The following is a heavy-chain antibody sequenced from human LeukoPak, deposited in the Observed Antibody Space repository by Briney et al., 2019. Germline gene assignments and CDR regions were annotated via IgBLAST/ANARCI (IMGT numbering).Heavy chain of an antibody. CDR2: IYYSGST. D-gene: IGHD3-22*01. J-gene: IGHJ4*02. Sequence: TPETLSLTCTVSGGSISSSSYYWGWIRQPPGKGLEWIGSIYYSGSTYYNPSLKSRVTISVDTSKNQFSLKLSSVTAADTAVYYCARHSIYYYDSSGYSDPSRTNFDYWGQGTLITVSS. CDR1: GGSISSSSYY. V-gene: IGHV4-39*01. CDR3: ARHSIYYYDSSGYSDPSRTNFDY.